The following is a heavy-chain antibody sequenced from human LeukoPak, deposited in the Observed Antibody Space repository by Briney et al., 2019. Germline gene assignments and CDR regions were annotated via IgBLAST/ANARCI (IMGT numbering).Heavy chain of an antibody. J-gene: IGHJ4*02. CDR3: ALETDEMTTMTSVDY. V-gene: IGHV1-69*13. D-gene: IGHD4-17*01. CDR1: GGTFSSYA. Sequence: VASVKVSCKASGGTFSSYAISWVRQAPGQGLEWMGGIIPIFGTANYAQKFQGRVTITADESTSTAYMELSSLRSEDTAVYYCALETDEMTTMTSVDYWGPGTLVPVSS. CDR2: IIPIFGTA.